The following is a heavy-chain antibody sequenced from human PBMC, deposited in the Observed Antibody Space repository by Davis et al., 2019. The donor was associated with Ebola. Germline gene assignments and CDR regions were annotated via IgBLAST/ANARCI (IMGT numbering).Heavy chain of an antibody. D-gene: IGHD5-12*01. CDR3: AKDGQWLRNYFFYDMDV. CDR1: GFTFSNNA. J-gene: IGHJ6*02. Sequence: SLKISCAASGFTFSNNAIHWVRQAPGKGLEWVAVSSYDGNKKYYAESVKGRFTISRDNTNNTVFLQMISLRAEETAVHYCAKDGQWLRNYFFYDMDVWGQGTTVTVSS. CDR2: SSYDGNKK. V-gene: IGHV3-30*18.